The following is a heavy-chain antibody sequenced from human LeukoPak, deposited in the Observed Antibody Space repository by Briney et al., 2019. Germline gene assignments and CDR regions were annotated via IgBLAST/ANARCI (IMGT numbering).Heavy chain of an antibody. D-gene: IGHD3-10*01. Sequence: GASVKVSCKVSGYTLTELSMHWVRQAPGKGLEWMGGFDPEDGETIYAQKFQGRVTMTEDTSTDTAYMELSSLRSEDTAVYYCATANSLWFGELSYSANDDYWGQGTLVTVSS. V-gene: IGHV1-24*01. CDR1: GYTLTELS. CDR2: FDPEDGET. CDR3: ATANSLWFGELSYSANDDY. J-gene: IGHJ4*02.